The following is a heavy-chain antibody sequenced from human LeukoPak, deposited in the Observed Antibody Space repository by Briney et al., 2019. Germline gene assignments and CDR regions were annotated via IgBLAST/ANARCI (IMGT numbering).Heavy chain of an antibody. D-gene: IGHD3-10*01. J-gene: IGHJ4*02. CDR2: IYYSGST. CDR3: AREGIKRFGRAGYD. CDR1: GGSISSGDYY. Sequence: SETLSLTCTVSGGSISSGDYYWSWIRQPPGKGLEWIGYIYYSGSTYYNPSLKSRVTISVDTSKNQFSLKLSSVTAADTAVYYCAREGIKRFGRAGYDGGQGTLVTVSS. V-gene: IGHV4-30-4*01.